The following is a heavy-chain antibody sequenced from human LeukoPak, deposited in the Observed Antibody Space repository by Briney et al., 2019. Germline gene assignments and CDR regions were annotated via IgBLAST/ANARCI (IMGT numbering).Heavy chain of an antibody. CDR3: ARGRLAAALRYYYGMDV. V-gene: IGHV4-31*03. Sequence: SETLSLTCTVSGGSISSGDCYWNWIRQHPGKGLEWIGYIYYSGSTNYNPSLKSRVTISVDTSKNQFSLKLSSVTAADTAVYYCARGRLAAALRYYYGMDVWGQGTTVTVSS. D-gene: IGHD6-13*01. J-gene: IGHJ6*02. CDR2: IYYSGST. CDR1: GGSISSGDCY.